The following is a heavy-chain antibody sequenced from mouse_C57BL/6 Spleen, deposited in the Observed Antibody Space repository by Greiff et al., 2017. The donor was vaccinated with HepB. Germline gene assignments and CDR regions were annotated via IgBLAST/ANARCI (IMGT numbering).Heavy chain of an antibody. V-gene: IGHV1-80*01. J-gene: IGHJ3*01. CDR2: IYPGDGDT. CDR3: ARREDSSGSWFAY. Sequence: QVQLQQSGAELVKPGASVKISCKASGYAFSSYWMNWVKQRPGKGLEWIGQIYPGDGDTNYNGKFKGKATLTADKSSSTAYMQLSSLTSEDSAVYFCARREDSSGSWFAYWGQGTLVTVSA. CDR1: GYAFSSYW. D-gene: IGHD3-2*02.